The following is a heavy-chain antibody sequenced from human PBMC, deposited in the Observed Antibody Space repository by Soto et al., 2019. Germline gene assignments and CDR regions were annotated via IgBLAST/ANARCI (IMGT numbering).Heavy chain of an antibody. CDR2: IYYSGST. Sequence: LSLTCTVSGGSISSGGYYWSWIRQHPGKGLEWIGYIYYSGSTYYNPSLKSRVTISVDTSKNQFSLKLSSVTAADTAVYYCARGLTSGYNLFSFEYWGQGTLVTVSS. J-gene: IGHJ4*02. D-gene: IGHD5-12*01. CDR3: ARGLTSGYNLFSFEY. CDR1: GGSISSGGYY. V-gene: IGHV4-31*03.